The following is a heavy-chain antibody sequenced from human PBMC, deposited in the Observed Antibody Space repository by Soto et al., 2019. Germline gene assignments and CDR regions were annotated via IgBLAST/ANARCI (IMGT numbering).Heavy chain of an antibody. CDR1: GGTFSSYA. Sequence: ASVKVSCKASGGTFSSYAISWVRQAPGQGLEWMGGIIPIFGNTNYAQKLQGRVTMTTDTSTSTAYTELRSLRSDDTAVYYCARDSTTMIVVVPNSFDIWGQGTMVTVSS. J-gene: IGHJ3*02. CDR3: ARDSTTMIVVVPNSFDI. V-gene: IGHV1-18*01. D-gene: IGHD3-22*01. CDR2: IIPIFGNT.